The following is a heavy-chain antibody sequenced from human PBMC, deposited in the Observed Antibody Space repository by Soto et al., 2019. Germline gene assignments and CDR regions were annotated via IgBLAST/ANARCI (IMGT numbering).Heavy chain of an antibody. V-gene: IGHV1-8*01. CDR3: ARAKYCTNGVCYDYWFDP. CDR1: GYTFPSYD. J-gene: IGHJ5*02. CDR2: MNPNSGNT. Sequence: VSVKVSCKASGYTFPSYDINWVRQATGQGLEWMGWMNPNSGNTGYAQKFQGRVTMTRNTSISTAYMELSSLRSEDTAVYYCARAKYCTNGVCYDYWFDPWGQGTLVTVSS. D-gene: IGHD2-8*01.